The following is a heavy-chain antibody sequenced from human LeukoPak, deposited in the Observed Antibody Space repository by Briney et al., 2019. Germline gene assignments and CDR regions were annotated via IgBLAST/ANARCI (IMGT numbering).Heavy chain of an antibody. D-gene: IGHD6-19*01. CDR1: GFTFSSYG. V-gene: IGHV3-66*01. Sequence: GGSLRLSCAASGFTFSSYGMSWVRQAPGKGLEWVSLMNADGSLYDADSVKGRFIISMDYSSNTLFLQMNRLRVEDTAVYYCARAAGYTSGKNFLGPWGQGSLVTVSS. CDR3: ARAAGYTSGKNFLGP. J-gene: IGHJ5*02. CDR2: MNADGSL.